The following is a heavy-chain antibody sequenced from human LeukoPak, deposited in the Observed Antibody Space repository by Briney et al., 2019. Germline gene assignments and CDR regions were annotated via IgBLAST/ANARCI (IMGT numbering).Heavy chain of an antibody. CDR1: GFTFSSYW. CDR2: IKQDGSEK. J-gene: IGHJ3*02. Sequence: GGSLRLSCAASGFTFSSYWTSWVRQAPGKGLEWVANIKQDGSEKYYVDSVKGRFTISRDNAKNSLYLQMNSPRAEDTAVYYCASRYCSGGSCYGGPDAFDIWGQGTMVTVSS. V-gene: IGHV3-7*01. D-gene: IGHD2-15*01. CDR3: ASRYCSGGSCYGGPDAFDI.